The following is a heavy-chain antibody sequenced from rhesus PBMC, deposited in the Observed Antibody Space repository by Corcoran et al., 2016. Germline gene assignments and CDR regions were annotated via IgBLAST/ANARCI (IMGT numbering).Heavy chain of an antibody. Sequence: EVQLVESGGGLAKPGGSLRLSCAASGFTFSSYWMNWVRQAPGKGLEWVSAINSGGGSTNSAESVKGRFTISRDNSKDTLSLQMDSLRAEDTAVYYCAKDGGSWNNPEYFEFWGQGALVTVSS. CDR1: GFTFSSYW. J-gene: IGHJ1*01. D-gene: IGHD1-20*01. CDR2: INSGGGST. V-gene: IGHV3S25*01. CDR3: AKDGGSWNNPEYFEF.